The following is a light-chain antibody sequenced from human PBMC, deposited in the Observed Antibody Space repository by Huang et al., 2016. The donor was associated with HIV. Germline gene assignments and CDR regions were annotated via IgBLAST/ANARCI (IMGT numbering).Light chain of an antibody. CDR1: QSVSSNH. CDR3: QHYGSSLLT. CDR2: DTS. Sequence: EIVLTLSPGTLSLSPGERATLSCRASQSVSSNHLVWDQQRPGQAPRLLIYDTSTRATGIPDRVSGSGSGTDFTLTISRLEPEDLAVYYCQHYGSSLLTFGPGTKVHIK. V-gene: IGKV3-20*01. J-gene: IGKJ3*01.